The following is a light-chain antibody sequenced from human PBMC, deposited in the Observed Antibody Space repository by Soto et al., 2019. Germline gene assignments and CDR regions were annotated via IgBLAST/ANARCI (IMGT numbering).Light chain of an antibody. CDR1: SSDVGDHNY. J-gene: IGLJ2*01. Sequence: QSALTQPASVSGSPGQSTTISCTGTSSDVGDHNYVSWYQQQPGKAPKLMIYAVSNRPSGVSNRFSGSKSGTTASLTVSGLQAEDEADYYCSSYTTSSTVIFGGGTQLTVL. V-gene: IGLV2-14*03. CDR2: AVS. CDR3: SSYTTSSTVI.